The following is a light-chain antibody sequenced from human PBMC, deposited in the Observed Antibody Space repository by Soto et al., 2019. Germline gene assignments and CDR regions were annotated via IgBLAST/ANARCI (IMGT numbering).Light chain of an antibody. CDR3: QQYYSYPLT. Sequence: AIRMTQSPSSLSASTGDRVTITCRASQGISSYLAWYQQKPGKAPKLLIYAASTLQSGVPSRFSGSGSGTDLTLTISRLQSEDFATYYCQQYYSYPLTFGGGTKVDI. V-gene: IGKV1-8*01. J-gene: IGKJ4*01. CDR1: QGISSY. CDR2: AAS.